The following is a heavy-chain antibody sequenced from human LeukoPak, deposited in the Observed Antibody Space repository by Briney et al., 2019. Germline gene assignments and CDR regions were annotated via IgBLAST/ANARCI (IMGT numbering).Heavy chain of an antibody. CDR2: IKYDGSET. V-gene: IGHV3-7*03. Sequence: GGSLRLSYAASGFTFSNYWMNWVRQAPGKGLEWVANIKYDGSETYYMDSVTGRFTISRDNTKNSLYLQMNSLRAEDTAVYYCASEEYSRSSYWGQGTLVTVSS. CDR1: GFTFSNYW. D-gene: IGHD6-6*01. J-gene: IGHJ4*02. CDR3: ASEEYSRSSY.